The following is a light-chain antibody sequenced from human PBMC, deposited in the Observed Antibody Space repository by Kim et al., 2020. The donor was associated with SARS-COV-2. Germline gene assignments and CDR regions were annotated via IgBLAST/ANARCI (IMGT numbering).Light chain of an antibody. CDR3: NSRDSSGNHHYV. V-gene: IGLV3-19*01. CDR1: GVRSYY. CDR2: GKN. Sequence: LGQTVRFTCQGDGVRSYYASGYQQEPGQAPVLVIYGKNNRPSGIPDRFSGSSSGNTDSLTITGAQAEDEADYYCNSRDSSGNHHYVFGTGTKVTVL. J-gene: IGLJ1*01.